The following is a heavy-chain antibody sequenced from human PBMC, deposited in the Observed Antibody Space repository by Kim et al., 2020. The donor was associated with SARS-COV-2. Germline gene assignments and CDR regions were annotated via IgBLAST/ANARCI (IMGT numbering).Heavy chain of an antibody. CDR3: ARESGLYGAGAFDI. D-gene: IGHD4-17*01. J-gene: IGHJ3*02. V-gene: IGHV4-31*02. Sequence: TPSLRGRVTISGHASKNQFSLKLRSVTAADTAVYYCARESGLYGAGAFDIWGQGTMVTVSS.